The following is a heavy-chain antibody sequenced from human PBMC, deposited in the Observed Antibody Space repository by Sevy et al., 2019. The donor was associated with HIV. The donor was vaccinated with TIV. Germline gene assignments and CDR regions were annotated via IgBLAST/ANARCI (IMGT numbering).Heavy chain of an antibody. CDR2: IRHDGGNR. CDR1: GFSFSTYG. CDR3: AKDPRVTISGTTNYYYYMDV. V-gene: IGHV3-30*02. Sequence: GGSLRLSCAASGFSFSTYGMHWVRQVPGKGLEWVAFIRHDGGNRYYVDPVKGQFTISRNNSKNTLYLQRNSLGPEDTAIYYCAKDPRVTISGTTNYYYYMDVWGKGTTVTVSS. J-gene: IGHJ6*03. D-gene: IGHD1-7*01.